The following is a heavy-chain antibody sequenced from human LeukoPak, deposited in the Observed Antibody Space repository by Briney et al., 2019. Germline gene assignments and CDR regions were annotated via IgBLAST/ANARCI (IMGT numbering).Heavy chain of an antibody. V-gene: IGHV4-39*07. D-gene: IGHD3-22*01. Sequence: SETLSLTCTVSGGSISSSSYYWGWIRQPPGKGLEWIGSIYYSGSTYYNPSLKSRVTISVDTSKNQFSLKLSSVTAADTAVYYCARDERPYYYDSSGYPRGDYWGQGTLVTVSS. CDR2: IYYSGST. CDR3: ARDERPYYYDSSGYPRGDY. CDR1: GGSISSSSYY. J-gene: IGHJ4*02.